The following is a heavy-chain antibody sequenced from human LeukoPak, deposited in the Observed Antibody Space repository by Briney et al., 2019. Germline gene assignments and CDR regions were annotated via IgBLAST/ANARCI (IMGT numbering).Heavy chain of an antibody. CDR3: ARDQGPVGSFDY. V-gene: IGHV4-34*01. D-gene: IGHD1-26*01. CDR2: INHSGST. J-gene: IGHJ4*02. CDR1: GGSFSGYY. Sequence: SETLSLTCAVYGGSFSGYYWSWICQPPGKGLEWIGEINHSGSTNYNPSLKSRVTISVDTSKNQFSLKLSSVTAADTAVYYCARDQGPVGSFDYWGQGTLVTVSS.